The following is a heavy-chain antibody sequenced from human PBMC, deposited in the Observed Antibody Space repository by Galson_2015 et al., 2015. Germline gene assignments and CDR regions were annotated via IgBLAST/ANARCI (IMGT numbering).Heavy chain of an antibody. Sequence: QSGAEVKKPGESLKISCKGSGYSFTSYWIGWVRQMPGKGLEWMGIIYPGDSDTRYSPSFQGQVTISADKSISTAYLQWSSLKASDTAMYYCARRAYYNELGSSASWNPIVGYYFDYWGQGTLVTVSS. J-gene: IGHJ4*02. CDR3: ARRAYYNELGSSASWNPIVGYYFDY. V-gene: IGHV5-51*01. D-gene: IGHD2-2*01. CDR2: IYPGDSDT. CDR1: GYSFTSYW.